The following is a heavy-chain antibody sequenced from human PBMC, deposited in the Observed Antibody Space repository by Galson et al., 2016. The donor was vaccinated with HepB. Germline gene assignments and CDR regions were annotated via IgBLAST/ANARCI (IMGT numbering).Heavy chain of an antibody. Sequence: SETLSLTCIVSGVSINGHSWSWIRQPPGKGLEWIGYIYYSGSTNHNPSLQSRVTISVDTSKNQFSLKLSSVTAADTAVYYCARERVPAALPSYYYGLDVWGQGTTVTVSS. D-gene: IGHD2-2*01. CDR1: GVSINGHS. V-gene: IGHV4-59*11. CDR3: ARERVPAALPSYYYGLDV. J-gene: IGHJ6*02. CDR2: IYYSGST.